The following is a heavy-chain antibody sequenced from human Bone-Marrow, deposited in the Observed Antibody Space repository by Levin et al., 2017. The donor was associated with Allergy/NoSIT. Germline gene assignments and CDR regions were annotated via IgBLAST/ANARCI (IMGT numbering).Heavy chain of an antibody. J-gene: IGHJ4*02. CDR3: AKVGDITGTTSTYYDS. Sequence: PGGSLRLSCAASGFLFDDYAMHWVRLAPGRGLEWVSGVSWDSYNIDYADSVRGRFTISRDNTRHYLYLQMNSLRTEDTAFYYCAKVGDITGTTSTYYDSWGQGTLVTVSS. CDR1: GFLFDDYA. CDR2: VSWDSYNI. V-gene: IGHV3-9*01. D-gene: IGHD1-14*01.